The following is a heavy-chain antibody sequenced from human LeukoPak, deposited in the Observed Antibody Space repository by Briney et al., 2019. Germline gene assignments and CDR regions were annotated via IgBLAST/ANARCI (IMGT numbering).Heavy chain of an antibody. CDR1: GFKFSDHY. D-gene: IGHD5-12*01. Sequence: PGGSLRLSCAASGFKFSDHYIDWVRQAPGKGLEWVGRSRNKASSYTTEYAASVEGRFTISRDVSESSLYLQMNSLRTEDTAVYFCWRNAIKANNGMDVWGQGTTVTVSS. CDR2: SRNKASSYTT. V-gene: IGHV3-72*01. J-gene: IGHJ6*02. CDR3: WRNAIKANNGMDV.